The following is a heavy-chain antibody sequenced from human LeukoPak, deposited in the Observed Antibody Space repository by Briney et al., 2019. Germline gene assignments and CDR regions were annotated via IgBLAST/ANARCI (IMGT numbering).Heavy chain of an antibody. CDR1: GDSPSSYY. Sequence: PSETLSLTCTVSGDSPSSYYCSWIRQPPGKGLEWIGYIYYSGSTNYNPSLKSRVTISVDTYKNQFSLKLSSVTAADTAVYYCALIAARPFDDWFDPWGQGTLVTVSS. CDR2: IYYSGST. CDR3: ALIAARPFDDWFDP. D-gene: IGHD6-6*01. J-gene: IGHJ5*02. V-gene: IGHV4-59*01.